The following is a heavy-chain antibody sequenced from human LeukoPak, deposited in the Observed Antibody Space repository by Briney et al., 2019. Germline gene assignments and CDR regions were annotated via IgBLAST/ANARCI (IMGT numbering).Heavy chain of an antibody. CDR3: ARAGYYDSSGYYSAFDI. V-gene: IGHV3-13*01. D-gene: IGHD3-22*01. CDR1: GFTFSSYD. Sequence: GGSLRLSCAASGFTFSSYDMHWVRQATGKGLEWVSAIGTAGDTYYPGSVKGRFTISRENAKNSLYLQMNSLRAGDTAVYYCARAGYYDSSGYYSAFDIWGQGTMVTVSS. J-gene: IGHJ3*02. CDR2: IGTAGDT.